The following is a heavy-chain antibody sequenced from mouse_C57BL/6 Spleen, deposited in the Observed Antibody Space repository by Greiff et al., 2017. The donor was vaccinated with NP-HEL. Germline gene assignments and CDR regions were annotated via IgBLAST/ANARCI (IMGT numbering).Heavy chain of an antibody. J-gene: IGHJ1*03. D-gene: IGHD1-1*01. CDR2: IDPSDSYT. CDR3: ARGGRGSSYYWYFDV. Sequence: VKLQQPGAELVKPGASVKLSCKASGYTFTSYWMQWVKQRPGQGLEWIGEIDPSDSYTNYNQKFKGKATLTVDTSSSTAYMQLSSLTSEDSAVYYGARGGRGSSYYWYFDVWGTGTTVTVSS. CDR1: GYTFTSYW. V-gene: IGHV1-50*01.